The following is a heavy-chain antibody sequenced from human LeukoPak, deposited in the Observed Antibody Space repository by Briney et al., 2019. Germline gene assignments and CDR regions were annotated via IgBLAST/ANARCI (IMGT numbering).Heavy chain of an antibody. CDR1: GFTFSSYA. CDR2: ISYDGSNK. V-gene: IGHV3-30*04. CDR3: ARGLDTLDLLAY. D-gene: IGHD1-1*01. Sequence: PGGSLRLSCAASGFTFSSYAMHWVRQAPGKGLEWVAVISYDGSNKYYADSVKGRFTISRDNSKNTLYLQMNSLRAEDTAVYYCARGLDTLDLLAYWGQGTLVTVSS. J-gene: IGHJ4*02.